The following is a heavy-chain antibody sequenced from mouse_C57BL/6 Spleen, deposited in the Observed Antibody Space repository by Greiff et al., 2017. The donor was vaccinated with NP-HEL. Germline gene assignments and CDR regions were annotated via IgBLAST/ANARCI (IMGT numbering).Heavy chain of an antibody. D-gene: IGHD3-2*02. CDR3: ARKELDSSGYGFAY. V-gene: IGHV1-81*01. CDR1: GYTFTSYG. Sequence: VKLMESGAELARPGASVKLSCKASGYTFTSYGISWVKQRTGQGLEWIGEIYPRSGNTYYNEKFKGKATLTADKSSSTAYMELRSLTSEDSAVYFCARKELDSSGYGFAYWGQGTLVTVSA. J-gene: IGHJ3*01. CDR2: IYPRSGNT.